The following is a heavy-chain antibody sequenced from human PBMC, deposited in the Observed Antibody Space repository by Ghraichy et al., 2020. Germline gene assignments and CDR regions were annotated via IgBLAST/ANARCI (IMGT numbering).Heavy chain of an antibody. D-gene: IGHD4-23*01. CDR3: ARLMVTHKPRLTYGLDV. V-gene: IGHV4-34*12. Sequence: SETLSLTCAVYGGSFSGNYWNWIRQPPGKGLEWIGEVIHGGSTNYNPSPKSRITISVDTSKNQFSLKLNSVTAADTAVYYCARLMVTHKPRLTYGLDVWGQGTTVTVSS. J-gene: IGHJ6*02. CDR2: VIHGGST. CDR1: GGSFSGNY.